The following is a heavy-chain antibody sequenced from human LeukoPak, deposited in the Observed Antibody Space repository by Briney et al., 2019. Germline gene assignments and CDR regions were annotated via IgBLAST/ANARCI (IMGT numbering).Heavy chain of an antibody. CDR2: ISSSSSYI. CDR1: GFTFSSYS. CDR3: VREREDDGYFDY. V-gene: IGHV3-21*01. Sequence: GGSLRLSCAASGFTFSSYSMNWVRQAPGKGLEWVSSISSSSSYIYYADSVKGRFTISRDNAKNSLYLQMNSLRAEDTAVYYCVREREDDGYFDYWGQGTLVTVSS. D-gene: IGHD3-22*01. J-gene: IGHJ4*02.